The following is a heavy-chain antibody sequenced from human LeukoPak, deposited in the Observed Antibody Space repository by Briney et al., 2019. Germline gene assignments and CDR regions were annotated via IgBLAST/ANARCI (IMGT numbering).Heavy chain of an antibody. V-gene: IGHV3-23*01. D-gene: IGHD1-26*01. Sequence: PGGSLRLSCAASGYTFSNFAVGWVRQAPGKGLEWVSSIGNGGTTYYAGSVKGRFSISRDNSKNTLSLQVNSLRAEETAVYYCAKMRGHPREAYYFDSWGQGALVTVSS. CDR3: AKMRGHPREAYYFDS. CDR2: IGNGGTT. J-gene: IGHJ4*02. CDR1: GYTFSNFA.